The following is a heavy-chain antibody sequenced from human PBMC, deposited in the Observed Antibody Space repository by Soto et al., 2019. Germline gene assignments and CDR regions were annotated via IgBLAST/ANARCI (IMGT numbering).Heavy chain of an antibody. CDR2: INAGNGNT. D-gene: IGHD5-18*01. Sequence: ASVKVSCKASGYTFTSYAMHWVRQAPGQRLEWMGWINAGNGNTKYSQKFQGRVTITRDTSASTAYMELSSLRSEDTAVFYCARGGEELWFDYWGQGTLVTVSS. CDR1: GYTFTSYA. V-gene: IGHV1-3*01. CDR3: ARGGEELWFDY. J-gene: IGHJ4*02.